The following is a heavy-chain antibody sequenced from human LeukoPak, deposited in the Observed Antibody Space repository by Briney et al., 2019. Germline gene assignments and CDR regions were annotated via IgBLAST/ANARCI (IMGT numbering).Heavy chain of an antibody. CDR2: IYHTRST. D-gene: IGHD7-27*01. V-gene: IGHV4-59*02. CDR1: GGSVSDYY. Sequence: SETLSLTCTISGGSVSDYYWSWIRQSPGKGLEWIGYIYHTRSTSYSPSLKSRVTISADTSQNQFSLKLSSVTAADTAVYYCASRKLGNDYWGQGTLVTVSS. J-gene: IGHJ4*02. CDR3: ASRKLGNDY.